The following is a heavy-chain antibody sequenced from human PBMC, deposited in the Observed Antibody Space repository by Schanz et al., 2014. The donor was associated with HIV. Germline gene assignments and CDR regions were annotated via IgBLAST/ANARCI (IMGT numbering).Heavy chain of an antibody. CDR2: ISYDGSNK. V-gene: IGHV3-30*03. J-gene: IGHJ6*02. Sequence: QVQLVESGGGVVQPGRSLRLSCAASGFTFSTYGMHWVRQAPGKGLEGVAFISYDGSNKYYADSVKGRFTISRDNSKNTLYVQMNSLRAEDTAVYYCARVATWDYYGMDVWGQGTTVTVSS. CDR1: GFTFSTYG. CDR3: ARVATWDYYGMDV.